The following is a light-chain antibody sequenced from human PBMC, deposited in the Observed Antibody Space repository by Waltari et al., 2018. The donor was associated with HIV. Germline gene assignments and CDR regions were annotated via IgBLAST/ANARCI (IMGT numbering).Light chain of an antibody. CDR3: GSYTSSTAWV. J-gene: IGLJ3*02. CDR1: TSAFGDYDH. Sequence: QSALTQPASVSGSPGQSITISCTGTTSAFGDYDHVSWYQQHPGKTPKLIIYEVNNRPSVVSNRFSGSKSGNTASLTISGLQAEDEADYYCGSYTSSTAWVFGGGT. V-gene: IGLV2-14*01. CDR2: EVN.